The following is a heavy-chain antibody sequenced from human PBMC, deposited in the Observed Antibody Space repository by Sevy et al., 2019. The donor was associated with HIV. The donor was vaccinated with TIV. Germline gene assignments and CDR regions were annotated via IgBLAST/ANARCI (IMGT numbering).Heavy chain of an antibody. J-gene: IGHJ3*02. CDR3: SKDIVVVVGEAFDI. Sequence: GGSLRLSCAASGFTVSNYAMNWVRQAPGKGLEWVSAISGRGDDTYYADSVKGRFTISRDKSKNTLYLQMNSLRAEDTAVYYCSKDIVVVVGEAFDIWGQWTMVTVSS. V-gene: IGHV3-23*01. CDR2: ISGRGDDT. D-gene: IGHD2-15*01. CDR1: GFTVSNYA.